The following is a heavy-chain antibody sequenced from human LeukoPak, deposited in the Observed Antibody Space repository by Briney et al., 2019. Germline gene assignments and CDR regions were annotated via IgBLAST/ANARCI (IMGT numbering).Heavy chain of an antibody. V-gene: IGHV3-7*01. CDR2: IKQDGGER. CDR1: GFTFSSYW. D-gene: IGHD4-11*01. Sequence: SGGSLRLSCAVSGFTFSSYWMSWVRQAPGKGLEWVANIKQDGGERFYVDSVKGRFTISRDNAKNSLYLQMNSLRVEHTAVYYCAREDHSNYNYWGQGTLVTVSS. J-gene: IGHJ4*02. CDR3: AREDHSNYNY.